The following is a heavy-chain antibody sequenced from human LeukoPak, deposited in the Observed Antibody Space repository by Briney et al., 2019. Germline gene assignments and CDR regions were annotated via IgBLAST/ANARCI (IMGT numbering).Heavy chain of an antibody. J-gene: IGHJ4*02. V-gene: IGHV4-59*01. D-gene: IGHD2-15*01. CDR2: IYYSGNT. CDR1: GGSISSYY. CDR3: ARGLTYCSGGSCYSQATDY. Sequence: SETLSLTCTVSGGSISSYYWSWIRQPPGKGLEWIGYIYYSGNTNYNPSLKSRVTISVDTSKNQLSLKLSSVTAADTAVYYCARGLTYCSGGSCYSQATDYWGQGTLVTVSS.